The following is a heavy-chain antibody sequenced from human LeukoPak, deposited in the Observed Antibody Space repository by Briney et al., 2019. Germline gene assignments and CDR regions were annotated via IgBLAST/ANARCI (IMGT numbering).Heavy chain of an antibody. CDR2: ISYDGSNK. Sequence: PGGSLRLSCAASGFTFSSYAMHWVRQAPGKGLEWVAVISYDGSNKYYADSVKGRFTISRDNSKNTLYLQMNSLRAEDTAVYYCAKGGYYGDHGRVDYYYYGMDVWGQGTTVTVSS. CDR1: GFTFSSYA. CDR3: AKGGYYGDHGRVDYYYYGMDV. V-gene: IGHV3-30-3*01. D-gene: IGHD4-17*01. J-gene: IGHJ6*02.